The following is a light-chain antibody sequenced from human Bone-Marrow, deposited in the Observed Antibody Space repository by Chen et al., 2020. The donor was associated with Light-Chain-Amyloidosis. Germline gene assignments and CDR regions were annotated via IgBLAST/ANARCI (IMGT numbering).Light chain of an antibody. CDR1: QSVSSSY. V-gene: IGKV3-20*01. Sequence: EIVLTQSPGTLSLSPGERATLSCRASQSVSSSYLAWYQQKPGQAPRLLIYGASSRATGIPARFSGSGSETDFTLTISRLEPEDFAVYYCQQYGSSPWTFGQGTKVEIK. J-gene: IGKJ1*01. CDR3: QQYGSSPWT. CDR2: GAS.